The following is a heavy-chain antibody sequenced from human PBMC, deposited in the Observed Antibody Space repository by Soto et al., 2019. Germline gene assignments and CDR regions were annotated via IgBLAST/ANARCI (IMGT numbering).Heavy chain of an antibody. Sequence: EVHLVESGGGLVQPGGSLKLSCAASGFTLSGSAIHWVRQASGKGLEWVGRIRSKANSYATAYAASVKGRFTISRDDSKNTAYLQMNSLKTEDTAIYYCSRRGVVQDYMDVWGKGTTVTVSS. J-gene: IGHJ6*03. CDR3: SRRGVVQDYMDV. D-gene: IGHD2-2*01. CDR1: GFTLSGSA. CDR2: IRSKANSYAT. V-gene: IGHV3-73*01.